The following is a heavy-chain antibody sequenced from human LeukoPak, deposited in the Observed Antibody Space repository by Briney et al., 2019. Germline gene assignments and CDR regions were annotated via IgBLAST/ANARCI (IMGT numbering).Heavy chain of an antibody. Sequence: GGSLRLSCAASGFTFNSYGMLSVRQAPGKGLEWVTFIAYDGSNEHYVDSVRGRFIISRDNSKLYLQMNSLRAEDTGVYYCVKGRKSGVVAPGSWGQGTLVAVSS. J-gene: IGHJ5*02. CDR3: VKGRKSGVVAPGS. D-gene: IGHD3-22*01. CDR2: IAYDGSNE. CDR1: GFTFNSYG. V-gene: IGHV3-30*02.